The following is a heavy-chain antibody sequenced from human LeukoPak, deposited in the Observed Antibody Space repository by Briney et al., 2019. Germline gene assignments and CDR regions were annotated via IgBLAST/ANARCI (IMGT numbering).Heavy chain of an antibody. CDR1: GGSFSGYY. V-gene: IGHV4-34*01. D-gene: IGHD6-13*01. Sequence: SETLSLTCAVYGGSFSGYYWSWIRQPPGKGLEWVGEINHSGSTNYNPSLKSRVTISVDTSKNQFSLKLSSVTAADTAVYYCGRDIGYSSSWYDPLVGVWGQGTLVTVSS. CDR2: INHSGST. CDR3: GRDIGYSSSWYDPLVGV. J-gene: IGHJ4*02.